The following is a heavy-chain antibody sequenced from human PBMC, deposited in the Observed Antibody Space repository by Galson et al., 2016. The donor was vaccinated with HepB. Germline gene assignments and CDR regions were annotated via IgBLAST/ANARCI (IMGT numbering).Heavy chain of an antibody. V-gene: IGHV4-59*08. D-gene: IGHD2-8*01. CDR2: IHYTGSA. J-gene: IGHJ4*02. Sequence: SETLSLTCTVSGGSVSGYFWGWIRRPPGGGLEWIGYIHYTGSADYNPSLKSRVTMSVDTSQNQFSLKLTSVTATDTAVYYCARYAGGANFDYWGQGTLAIVSS. CDR3: ARYAGGANFDY. CDR1: GGSVSGYF.